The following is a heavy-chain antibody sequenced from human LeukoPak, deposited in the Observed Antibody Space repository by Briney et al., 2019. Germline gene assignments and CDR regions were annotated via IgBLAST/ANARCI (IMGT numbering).Heavy chain of an antibody. D-gene: IGHD3-3*01. Sequence: SETLSLTCAVSGGSISSGGYSWSWIRQPPGKGLEWIGYIYHSGSTYYNPSLKSRVTISVDRSKNQFSLKLSSVTAADTAVYYCASSLYDFWSGYLYYFDYWGQGTLVTVSS. CDR2: IYHSGST. J-gene: IGHJ4*02. V-gene: IGHV4-30-2*01. CDR1: GGSISSGGYS. CDR3: ASSLYDFWSGYLYYFDY.